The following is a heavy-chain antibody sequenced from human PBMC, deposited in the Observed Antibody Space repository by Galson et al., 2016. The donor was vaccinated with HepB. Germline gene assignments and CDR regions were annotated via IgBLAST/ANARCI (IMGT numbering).Heavy chain of an antibody. J-gene: IGHJ4*02. CDR3: ARQGRYHFESKGDY. CDR2: IDPSDYDT. V-gene: IGHV5-10-1*01. Sequence: QSGAEVKKPGESLRISCKGSGYTFASYWITWVRQVPGKGLEWVGRIDPSDYDTNYNPSFFGQVTISTDRSISTAYLQWSSLKASDSAIYYCARQGRYHFESKGDYWGPGTLVTVSS. D-gene: IGHD3-3*02. CDR1: GYTFASYW.